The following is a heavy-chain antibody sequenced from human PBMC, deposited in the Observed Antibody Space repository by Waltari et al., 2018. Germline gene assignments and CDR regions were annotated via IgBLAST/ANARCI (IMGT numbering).Heavy chain of an antibody. J-gene: IGHJ4*02. V-gene: IGHV3-23*03. Sequence: EVQLLESGGGLVQPGGSLRLSCAASGFTFSSYAMSWVRQAPGKGLEWVSGIYSGGSPYYADSVKGRFTISRDNSKNTLYLQMNSLRAEDTAVYYCAKDSSGWYYSVDYWGQGTLVTVSS. CDR2: IYSGGSP. D-gene: IGHD6-19*01. CDR3: AKDSSGWYYSVDY. CDR1: GFTFSSYA.